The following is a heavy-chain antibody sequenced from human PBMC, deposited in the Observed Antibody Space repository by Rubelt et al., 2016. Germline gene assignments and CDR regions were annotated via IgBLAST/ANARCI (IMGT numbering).Heavy chain of an antibody. Sequence: YYADSVKGRFTISRDNAKNSLYLQMNSLRAEDTAVYYCARGGGSWHEAFDIWGQGTVVTVSS. CDR3: ARGGGSWHEAFDI. V-gene: IGHV3-21*04. D-gene: IGHD2-15*01. J-gene: IGHJ3*02.